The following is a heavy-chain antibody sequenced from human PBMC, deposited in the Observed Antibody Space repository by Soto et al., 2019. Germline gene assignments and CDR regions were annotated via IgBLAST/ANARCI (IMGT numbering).Heavy chain of an antibody. CDR1: GFTFSSYA. CDR3: AKDWNGDSSGYYYGSSNHFDY. D-gene: IGHD3-22*01. CDR2: ISGSGGST. Sequence: GGSLRLSCAASGFTFSSYAMSWVRQAPGKGLEWVSAISGSGGSTYYAASVKGRFTISRDNSKTTLSLQLNSLRAEDTAVYYCAKDWNGDSSGYYYGSSNHFDYWGQGTLVTVSS. J-gene: IGHJ4*02. V-gene: IGHV3-23*01.